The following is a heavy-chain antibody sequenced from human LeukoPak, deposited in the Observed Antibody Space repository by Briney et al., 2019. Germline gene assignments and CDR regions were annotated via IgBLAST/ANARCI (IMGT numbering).Heavy chain of an antibody. CDR1: GYSFTSYW. J-gene: IGHJ6*02. D-gene: IGHD2-15*01. CDR2: IYPGDSDT. CDR3: ARRRSPGRGGYYYYYGMDV. Sequence: GESLKISCKGSGYSFTSYWIGWVRQMPGKGLEWMGTIYPGDSDTRYSPSFQGQVTISADKSISTAYLQWSSLKASDTAMYYCARRRSPGRGGYYYYYGMDVWGQGTTVTVSS. V-gene: IGHV5-51*01.